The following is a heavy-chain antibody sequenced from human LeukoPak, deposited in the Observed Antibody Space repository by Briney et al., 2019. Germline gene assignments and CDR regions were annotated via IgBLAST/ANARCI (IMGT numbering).Heavy chain of an antibody. D-gene: IGHD4-17*01. CDR1: GFTFSNAW. Sequence: GGSLRLSCAASGFTFSNAWMSWVRQAPGKGLEWVSSIDSSSNYIYYADSVKGRFTISRDNAQNSLYLQMNSLRAEDTAVYYCTRGSYGDYEYWGQGTLVTVSS. J-gene: IGHJ4*02. CDR2: IDSSSNYI. V-gene: IGHV3-21*01. CDR3: TRGSYGDYEY.